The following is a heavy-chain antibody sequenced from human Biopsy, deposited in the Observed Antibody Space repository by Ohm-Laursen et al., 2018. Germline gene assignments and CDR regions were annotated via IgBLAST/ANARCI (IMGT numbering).Heavy chain of an antibody. Sequence: GTLFLTCIVSGGSISSYYWNWIRQPPGKGLEWIGYIYYSGTTDYSPSLKSRVTISIDKSKNQFFLKLSSVTAEDTAVYYCARDDAVTVIRGLYYWGQGALVTVSS. D-gene: IGHD2-21*02. J-gene: IGHJ4*02. CDR3: ARDDAVTVIRGLYY. CDR2: IYYSGTT. V-gene: IGHV4-59*01. CDR1: GGSISSYY.